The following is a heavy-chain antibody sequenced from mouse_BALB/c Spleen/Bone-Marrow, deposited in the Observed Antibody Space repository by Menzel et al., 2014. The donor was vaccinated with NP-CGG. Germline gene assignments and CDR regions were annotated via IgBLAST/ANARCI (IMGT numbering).Heavy chain of an antibody. CDR1: GFNIKDTY. J-gene: IGHJ3*01. D-gene: IGHD1-1*01. Sequence: VQLQQSGAELVKPGASVKLSCTASGFNIKDTYMHWVKQRPEQGLEWIGRIDPANGNTKYDPKFQGKATITADTSSNTAYLQLSSLKSEDTAVYYCAFYYYGSSLFAYWGQGTLVTVSA. CDR3: AFYYYGSSLFAY. CDR2: IDPANGNT. V-gene: IGHV14-3*02.